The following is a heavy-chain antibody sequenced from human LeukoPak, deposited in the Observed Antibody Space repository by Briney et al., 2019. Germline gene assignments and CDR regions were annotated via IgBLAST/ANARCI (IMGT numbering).Heavy chain of an antibody. J-gene: IGHJ4*02. D-gene: IGHD5-18*01. CDR2: INPNSGGT. CDR3: ARDTNSYGQYYFDY. V-gene: IGHV1-2*02. Sequence: GASVKVSCKASGYTFTGYYMHWVRQAPGQGLEWMGWINPNSGGTNYAQKFQGRVTMTRDTSISTAYMELSRLRSDDTAVYYCARDTNSYGQYYFDYWGQGTLVTVSS. CDR1: GYTFTGYY.